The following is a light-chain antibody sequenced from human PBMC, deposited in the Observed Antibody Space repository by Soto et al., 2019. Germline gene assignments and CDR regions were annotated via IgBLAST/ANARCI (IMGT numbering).Light chain of an antibody. V-gene: IGKV3-20*01. CDR3: QQYGSSRWT. Sequence: EIVLTQSPGTLSLSPGERATLSCRASQSVSGRYLAWYQQRPGQAPRLLIYGASSRATGIPDRFSGSGSGTDFTLTITRLEPEDFAVYYCQQYGSSRWTFGRGTKLEIK. J-gene: IGKJ1*01. CDR2: GAS. CDR1: QSVSGRY.